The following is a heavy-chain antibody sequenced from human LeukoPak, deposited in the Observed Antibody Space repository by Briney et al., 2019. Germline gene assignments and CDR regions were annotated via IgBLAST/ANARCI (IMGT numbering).Heavy chain of an antibody. J-gene: IGHJ4*02. D-gene: IGHD6-19*01. CDR3: AKARNRQWLAHYYFDY. Sequence: GSLRHSSAAPGFTFCSSTISWVRAAPGERLWWGSPISGSGGSTYYADSVKGRFTISRDNSKNTLYLQMNSLRAEDTAVYYCAKARNRQWLAHYYFDYWGQGTLVTVSS. V-gene: IGHV3-23*01. CDR1: GFTFCSST. CDR2: ISGSGGST.